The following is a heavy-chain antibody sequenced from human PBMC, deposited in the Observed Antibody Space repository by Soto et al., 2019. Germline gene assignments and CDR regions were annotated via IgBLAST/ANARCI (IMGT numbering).Heavy chain of an antibody. Sequence: SETLSLTCTVSGVPISNSSYYWGWIRRPPGKGLEWIGTIYYSGITYYNPSLKSRVTISVDTSKNQFSLKLTSVTAADTAVYYCARHGANWGQGTLVTVSS. CDR3: ARHGAN. CDR2: IYYSGIT. CDR1: GVPISNSSYY. J-gene: IGHJ4*02. V-gene: IGHV4-39*01. D-gene: IGHD3-10*01.